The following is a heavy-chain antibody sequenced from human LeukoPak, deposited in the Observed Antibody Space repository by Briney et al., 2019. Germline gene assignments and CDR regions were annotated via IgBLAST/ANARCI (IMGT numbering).Heavy chain of an antibody. CDR1: GGSISSGSYY. Sequence: SETLSLTCTVSGGSISSGSYYGSWIRQPAGKGLEWIGRIYTSWTPNYNPSLKSRVTISVDTSKNQFSLKLSSVTAADTAVYYCARAGVTLSAFDIWGQGTMVTVSS. D-gene: IGHD4-23*01. V-gene: IGHV4-61*02. CDR2: IYTSWTP. J-gene: IGHJ3*02. CDR3: ARAGVTLSAFDI.